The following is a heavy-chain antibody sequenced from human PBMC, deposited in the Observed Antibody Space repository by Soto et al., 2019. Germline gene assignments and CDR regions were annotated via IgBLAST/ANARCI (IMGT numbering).Heavy chain of an antibody. CDR2: VTSDGSNK. V-gene: IGHV3-30-3*01. CDR3: AKDRMYHNSVWDPFDF. Sequence: GGSLRLSCAASGFTFSTYALHWVRQAPGKGLEWVATVTSDGSNKYHADSVEGRFTISRDDSKNTLYLQLNSLRAEDTAVYYCAKDRMYHNSVWDPFDFWGQGTTVTVSS. D-gene: IGHD2-2*01. J-gene: IGHJ3*01. CDR1: GFTFSTYA.